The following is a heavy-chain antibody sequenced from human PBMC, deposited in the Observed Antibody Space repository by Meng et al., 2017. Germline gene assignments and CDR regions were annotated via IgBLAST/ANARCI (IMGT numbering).Heavy chain of an antibody. CDR1: GFTFSSYA. CDR3: ARAEDYYGSGRPKYYYYGMDV. Sequence: GESLKISCAASGFTFSSYAMHWVRQAPGKGLEWVAVISYDGSNKYYAGSVKGRFTISRDNSKNTLYLQMNSLRAEDTAVYYCARAEDYYGSGRPKYYYYGMDVWGHGTTVTVSS. V-gene: IGHV3-30*01. D-gene: IGHD3-10*01. CDR2: ISYDGSNK. J-gene: IGHJ6*02.